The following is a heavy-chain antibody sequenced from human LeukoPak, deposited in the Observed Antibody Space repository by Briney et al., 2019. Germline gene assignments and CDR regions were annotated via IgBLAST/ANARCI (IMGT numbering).Heavy chain of an antibody. D-gene: IGHD6-13*01. CDR2: IKQGGSEK. CDR1: GFTFSSAS. CDR3: AGGTIAAAGYYYFDY. Sequence: GGALRLSCAASGFTFSSASMSWVRQAPGKGLGWVANIKQGGSEKYYVDSRKGRFTTPRDNAKNPLYLQMNSLRADDTAVYYCAGGTIAAAGYYYFDYWGQGTQVTVSS. J-gene: IGHJ4*02. V-gene: IGHV3-7*04.